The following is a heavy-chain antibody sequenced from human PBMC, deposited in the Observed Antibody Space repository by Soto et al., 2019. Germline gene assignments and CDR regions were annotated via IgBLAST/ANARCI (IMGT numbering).Heavy chain of an antibody. V-gene: IGHV4-38-2*01. J-gene: IGHJ3*02. D-gene: IGHD2-21*01. Sequence: SETLSLTCAVSGYSISGGFYWGWIRQPPGKGLEWIGNIYHSGSTYYNPSLKSRVTTSLDTSKNHFSLRLSSVTAADTGVYYCVRYDRINVKPYSPEGFHIWGQGTMVTVS. CDR3: VRYDRINVKPYSPEGFHI. CDR2: IYHSGST. CDR1: GYSISGGFY.